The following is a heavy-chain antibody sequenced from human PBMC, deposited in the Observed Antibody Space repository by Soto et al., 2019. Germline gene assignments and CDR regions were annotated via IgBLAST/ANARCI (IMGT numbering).Heavy chain of an antibody. CDR1: GFSLSTSGVG. CDR2: IYCDDDK. D-gene: IGHD3-3*01. Sequence: QITLKESGPTLVKPTQTLTLTCTFSGFSLSTSGVGVGWIRQPPGKALEWLAVIYCDDDKRYSPSLKSRLTITKDTSKNQVVLTMTNMDPVDTATYFCAHSFFGGPYYYYYMDVWGKGTTVTVSS. V-gene: IGHV2-5*02. J-gene: IGHJ6*03. CDR3: AHSFFGGPYYYYYMDV.